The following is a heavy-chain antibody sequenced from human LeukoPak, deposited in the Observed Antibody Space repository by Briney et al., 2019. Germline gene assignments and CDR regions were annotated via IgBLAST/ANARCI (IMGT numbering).Heavy chain of an antibody. CDR2: IREDGSEI. V-gene: IGHV3-7*01. CDR1: GFNFNTHW. CDR3: ARHWAHLDY. D-gene: IGHD7-27*01. Sequence: GGSLRLSCVASGFNFNTHWMSWVRQAPGKGLEWVANIREDGSEIYYLDSVKGRFTIFRDNAKNSLYLQMNGLRAEDTAVYYCARHWAHLDYWGQGTLVTVSS. J-gene: IGHJ4*02.